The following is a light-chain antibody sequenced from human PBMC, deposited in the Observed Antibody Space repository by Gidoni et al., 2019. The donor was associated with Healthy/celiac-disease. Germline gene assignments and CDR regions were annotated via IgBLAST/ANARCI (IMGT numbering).Light chain of an antibody. CDR3: QSYDSSLSVVV. J-gene: IGLJ2*01. Sequence: QSVLTQTPSVSVAPGLRVTISCTVSSSNTGAGYDVHWYQQLSGTSPQLLIYGNSNRPSGVPDRFSGSKSGTSASLAITGLQAEDEADYYCQSYDSSLSVVVFGGGTKLTV. CDR2: GNS. V-gene: IGLV1-40*01. CDR1: SSNTGAGYD.